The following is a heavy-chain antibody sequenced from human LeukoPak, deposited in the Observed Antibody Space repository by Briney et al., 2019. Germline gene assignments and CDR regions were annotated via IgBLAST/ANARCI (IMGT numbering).Heavy chain of an antibody. CDR1: GFTFSSYA. CDR3: ARDIGYSYGLGGYYGMDV. V-gene: IGHV3-30-3*01. J-gene: IGHJ6*02. D-gene: IGHD5-18*01. CDR2: ISYDGSNK. Sequence: GVSLRLSCAASGFTFSSYAMHWVRQAPGKGLEWVAVISYDGSNKYYADSVKGRFTISRDNSKNTLYLQMNSLRAEDTAVYYCARDIGYSYGLGGYYGMDVWGQGTTVTVSS.